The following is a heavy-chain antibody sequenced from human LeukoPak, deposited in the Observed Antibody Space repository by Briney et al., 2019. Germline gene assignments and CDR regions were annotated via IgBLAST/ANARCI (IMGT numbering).Heavy chain of an antibody. CDR2: ISGSGGST. J-gene: IGHJ4*02. CDR1: GFTFSSYG. V-gene: IGHV3-23*01. CDR3: AKMSASGYYSFDY. Sequence: GGSLRLSCAASGFTFSSYGMSWVRQAPGKGLEWVSAISGSGGSTYYADSVKGRFTISRDNSKNTLYLQMNSLRAEDTAVYYCAKMSASGYYSFDYWGQGTLVTVSS. D-gene: IGHD3-22*01.